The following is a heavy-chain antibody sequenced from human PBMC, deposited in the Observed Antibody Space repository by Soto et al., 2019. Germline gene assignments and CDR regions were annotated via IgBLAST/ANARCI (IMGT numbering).Heavy chain of an antibody. CDR3: VRGGIAGHWFDP. J-gene: IGHJ5*02. D-gene: IGHD2-15*01. Sequence: SETLSLTCSVSRSFINSGGFYYSWIRQPPGKGLEWLGYIFHSGSTLYNPSLRGRLTLSADTSRNQLSLYLTSVTAADTAVYYCVRGGIAGHWFDPCGQGILVTVSS. V-gene: IGHV4-31*03. CDR2: IFHSGST. CDR1: RSFINSGGFY.